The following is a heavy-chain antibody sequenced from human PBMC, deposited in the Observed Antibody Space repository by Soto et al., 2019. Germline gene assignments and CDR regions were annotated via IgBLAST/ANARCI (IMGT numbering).Heavy chain of an antibody. V-gene: IGHV3-7*03. D-gene: IGHD3-3*01. CDR1: GFTFNNFW. Sequence: EVQLVESGGGLVQPGGSLRLSCVVSGFTFNNFWMSWVRQAPGKGLEWVANIKEDGSEKHYVDSVRGRFTISRDNARNSLYLQMNSLRVEDTAVYYCSREKYVGVAITYYFDYWGQGTLVTVSS. CDR2: IKEDGSEK. CDR3: SREKYVGVAITYYFDY. J-gene: IGHJ4*02.